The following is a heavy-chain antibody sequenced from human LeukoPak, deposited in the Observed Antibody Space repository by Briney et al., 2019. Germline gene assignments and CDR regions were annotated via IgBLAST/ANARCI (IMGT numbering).Heavy chain of an antibody. CDR3: ARDLLGYCSSTSCNNWFDP. Sequence: PGGSLRLSCAASGFTFSSYEMNWVRQAPGKGLEWVSYISSSGSTIYYADSVKGRFTISRDNAKNSLYLQMNSLRAEDTAVYYCARDLLGYCSSTSCNNWFDPWGQGTLVTVSS. CDR2: ISSSGSTI. J-gene: IGHJ5*02. D-gene: IGHD2-2*01. CDR1: GFTFSSYE. V-gene: IGHV3-48*03.